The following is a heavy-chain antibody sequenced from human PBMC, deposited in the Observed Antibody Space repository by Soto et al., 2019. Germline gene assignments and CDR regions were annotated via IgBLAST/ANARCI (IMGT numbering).Heavy chain of an antibody. CDR1: GFTFSNAC. CDR3: TTVDYGDYYWFDP. J-gene: IGHJ5*02. D-gene: IGHD4-17*01. V-gene: IGHV3-15*07. CDR2: IKSKTDGGTT. Sequence: PGGSLRLSCAASGFTFSNACMNWVRQAPGKGLEWVGRIKSKTDGGTTDYAAPVKGRFTISRDDSKNTLYLQMNSLKTEDTAVYYCTTVDYGDYYWFDPWGQGTLVTVSS.